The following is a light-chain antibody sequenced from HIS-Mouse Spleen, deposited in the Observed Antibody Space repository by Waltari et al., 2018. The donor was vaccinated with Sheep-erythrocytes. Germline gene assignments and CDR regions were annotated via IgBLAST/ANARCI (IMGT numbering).Light chain of an antibody. CDR3: CSYAGSYNHV. CDR1: ISDAGCYFY. V-gene: IGLV2-11*01. CDR2: DVS. J-gene: IGLJ1*01. Sequence: QSALTQPRSVSGSPGQSVTIACAGTISDAGCYFYVSWYQPDPGKAPKLMIYDVSKRPSGVPDRFSGSKSGNTASLTISGLQAEDEADYYCCSYAGSYNHVFATGTKVTVL.